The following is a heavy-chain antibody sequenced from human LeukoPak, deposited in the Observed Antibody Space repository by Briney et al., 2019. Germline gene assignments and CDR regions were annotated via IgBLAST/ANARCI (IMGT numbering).Heavy chain of an antibody. CDR1: LTGYW. CDR3: ARMTGSAWELLIDS. CDR2: ISPSGGST. J-gene: IGHJ4*02. D-gene: IGHD1-26*01. Sequence: LTGYWMHWVRQAPGQGPEWMGVISPSGGSTIYAQKFKGRVTLTRDMSTSTDYLELSSLRSEDTAIYYCARMTGSAWELLIDSWGPGTLVTVSS. V-gene: IGHV1-46*01.